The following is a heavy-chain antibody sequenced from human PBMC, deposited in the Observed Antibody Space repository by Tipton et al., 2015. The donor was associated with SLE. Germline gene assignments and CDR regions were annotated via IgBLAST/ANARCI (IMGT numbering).Heavy chain of an antibody. D-gene: IGHD3-3*01. CDR1: GGSLSSYY. Sequence: TLSLTCTVSGGSLSSYYWSWIRQPPGKGLEWIGYIYTSGSTNYNPSLKSRVTVSLDTSKNQYFLKLTSVTAADTAVYYCARGHPIFETFDIWGQGTMVTVSS. V-gene: IGHV4-59*07. CDR2: IYTSGST. J-gene: IGHJ3*02. CDR3: ARGHPIFETFDI.